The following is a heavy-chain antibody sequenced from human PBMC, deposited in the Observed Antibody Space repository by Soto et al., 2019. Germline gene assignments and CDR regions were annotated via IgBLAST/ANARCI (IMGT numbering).Heavy chain of an antibody. J-gene: IGHJ3*02. V-gene: IGHV4-34*01. Sequence: SETLSLTCAVYVGSFSGYYWSWIRQPPGKGLEWIGEINHRGSTKYNPALKSRVTMSVDTSKNQFSLNLSSVTAADTAVYYCARVDDIWGQGTMVTVSS. CDR1: VGSFSGYY. CDR2: INHRGST. CDR3: ARVDDI.